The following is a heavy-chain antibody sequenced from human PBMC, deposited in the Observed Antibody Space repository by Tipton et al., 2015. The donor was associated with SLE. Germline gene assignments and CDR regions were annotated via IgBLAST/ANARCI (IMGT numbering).Heavy chain of an antibody. CDR2: INHSGST. J-gene: IGHJ3*02. V-gene: IGHV4-34*01. Sequence: TLSLTCAVYGGSFSGYYWSWIRQPPGKGLEWIGEINHSGSTNYNPSLKSRVTISVDTSKNQFSLKLSSVTAADTAVYYCAREGDIVVVPAATKGAFDIWGQGTMVTVSS. CDR1: GGSFSGYY. D-gene: IGHD2-2*01. CDR3: AREGDIVVVPAATKGAFDI.